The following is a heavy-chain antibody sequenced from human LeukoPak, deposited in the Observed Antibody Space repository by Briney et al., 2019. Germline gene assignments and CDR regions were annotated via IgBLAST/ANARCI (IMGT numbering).Heavy chain of an antibody. CDR3: ASRIATAGSVDY. Sequence: GGSLRLSCAASGFTVSSNYMSWVRQAPGKGLEWVSVIYSSGSTYYADSVKGRFTISRDNSKNTLHLQMNTLRAEDTAVYYCASRIATAGSVDYWGQGTLVTVFS. D-gene: IGHD6-13*01. CDR2: IYSSGST. V-gene: IGHV3-53*01. J-gene: IGHJ4*02. CDR1: GFTVSSNY.